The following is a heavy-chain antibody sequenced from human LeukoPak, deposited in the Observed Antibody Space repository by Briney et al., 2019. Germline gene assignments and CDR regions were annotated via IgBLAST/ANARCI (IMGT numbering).Heavy chain of an antibody. J-gene: IGHJ4*02. CDR1: GGSINPDY. D-gene: IGHD1-26*01. CDR2: IYYSGST. CDR3: ARGVVGGVFED. Sequence: PSETLSLTCTVSGGSINPDYWSWIRQPPGKGREWIGYIYYSGSTNYNPSLKSRITLSVETSKNQFSLKLSSVTAADTAVYYCARGVVGGVFEDWGQETPVTVSS. V-gene: IGHV4-59*08.